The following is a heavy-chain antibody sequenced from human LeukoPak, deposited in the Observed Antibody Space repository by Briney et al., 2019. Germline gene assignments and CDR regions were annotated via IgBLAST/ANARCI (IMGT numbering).Heavy chain of an antibody. CDR2: INPDGSET. CDR1: GFTFSTYW. CDR3: ARDLRGTRDY. V-gene: IGHV3-74*01. J-gene: IGHJ4*02. Sequence: GGSLRLSCAASGFTFSTYWVHWVRQAPGKGLVWVSRINPDGSETDYADSVKGRFTISRDNAKNTLYLQMNSLRAEDTAVYFCARDLRGTRDYWGQGTLVTVPS. D-gene: IGHD2-15*01.